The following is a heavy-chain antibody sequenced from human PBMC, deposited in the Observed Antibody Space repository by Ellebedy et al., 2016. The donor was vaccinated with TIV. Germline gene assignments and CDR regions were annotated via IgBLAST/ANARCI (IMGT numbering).Heavy chain of an antibody. CDR2: IYPGDSDT. CDR1: GYSFPTYW. CDR3: ARSDSSGYEFDY. Sequence: GESLKISCKGSGYSFPTYWIGWVRQMPGKGLEWMGIIYPGDSDTRYSPSFQGQVTISADKSISTTHLQWSSLKASDTAMYYCARSDSSGYEFDYWGQGTLVTVSS. J-gene: IGHJ4*02. D-gene: IGHD3-22*01. V-gene: IGHV5-51*01.